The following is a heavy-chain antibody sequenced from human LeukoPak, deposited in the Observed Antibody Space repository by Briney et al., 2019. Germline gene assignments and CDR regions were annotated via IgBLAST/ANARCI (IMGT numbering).Heavy chain of an antibody. Sequence: PSETLSLTCTVSGGSISSYYWSWIRQPPGKGLEWIEYIYYSGSTNYNPSLKSRVTISVDTSKNQFSLKLSSVTAADTAVYYCARSTYCGGDCYWGLRYYFDYWGQGTLVTVSS. CDR3: ARSTYCGGDCYWGLRYYFDY. CDR2: IYYSGST. D-gene: IGHD2-21*02. CDR1: GGSISSYY. J-gene: IGHJ4*02. V-gene: IGHV4-59*08.